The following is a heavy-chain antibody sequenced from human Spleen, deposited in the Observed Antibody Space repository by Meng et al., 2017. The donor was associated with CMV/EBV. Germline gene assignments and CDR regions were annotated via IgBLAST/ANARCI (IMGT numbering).Heavy chain of an antibody. Sequence: VSGTSLSTSNWWSWVRQPPNKELEWIGEVYHSGYTNYNPSLKSRVTMSVDRSKNQFSLKFSPVTAADTAVYYCARVTEYGGNCFDSWGQGTLVTVSS. CDR3: ARVTEYGGNCFDS. CDR2: VYHSGYT. V-gene: IGHV4-4*02. J-gene: IGHJ4*02. D-gene: IGHD4/OR15-4a*01. CDR1: GTSLSTSNW.